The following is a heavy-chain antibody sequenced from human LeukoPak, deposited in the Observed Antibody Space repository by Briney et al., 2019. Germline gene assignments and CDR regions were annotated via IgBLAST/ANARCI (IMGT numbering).Heavy chain of an antibody. Sequence: SETLSLTCAVYGGSFSGYYWSWIRQPPGKGLEWIGEINHSGSTNYNPSLKSRVTISVDTSKNQFSLKLSSVTAADTAVYYCARDGFVIRSSTSCYPDYWGQGTLVTVSS. J-gene: IGHJ4*02. V-gene: IGHV4-34*01. D-gene: IGHD2-2*01. CDR1: GGSFSGYY. CDR3: ARDGFVIRSSTSCYPDY. CDR2: INHSGST.